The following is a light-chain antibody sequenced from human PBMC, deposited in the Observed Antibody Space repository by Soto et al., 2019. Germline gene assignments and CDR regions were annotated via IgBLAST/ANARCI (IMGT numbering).Light chain of an antibody. V-gene: IGKV3-15*01. J-gene: IGKJ4*01. CDR1: QSVNRN. CDR2: GAS. CDR3: QQSKQWPVG. Sequence: EVVMTQSPATLSVSPGERATLSCRASQSVNRNLAWYQQKPGQAPRLLIYGASTRATGVPARFSGSVSATQGTITISSLQSEDGGLYYCQQSKQWPVGFGGGTKVDIK.